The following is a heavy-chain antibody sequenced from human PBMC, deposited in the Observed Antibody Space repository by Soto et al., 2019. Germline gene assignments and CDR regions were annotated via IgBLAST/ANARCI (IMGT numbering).Heavy chain of an antibody. J-gene: IGHJ6*02. CDR1: GFTFSSYA. CDR2: ISSNGGST. D-gene: IGHD5-12*01. V-gene: IGHV3-64D*08. CDR3: VKAATISGYGVNKYYYGMDV. Sequence: GGSLRLSCSASGFTFSSYAMHWVRQAPGKGLEYVSAISSNGGSTYYADSVKGRFTISRDNSKNTLYLQMSSLRAEDTAVYYCVKAATISGYGVNKYYYGMDVWGQGTTVTVSS.